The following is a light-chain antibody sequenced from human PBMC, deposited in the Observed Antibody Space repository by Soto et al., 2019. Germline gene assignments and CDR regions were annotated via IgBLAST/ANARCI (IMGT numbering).Light chain of an antibody. CDR2: GAS. CDR3: KQYGSSPGT. CDR1: QSVSSSY. V-gene: IGKV3-20*01. J-gene: IGKJ5*01. Sequence: EIVLTQSPGSLSLSPGERATLSCRASQSVSSSYLAWYQQKPGQAPRLLIYGASSRATGIPDRFSGSGSGTDFTLTISRLEPEDFAVYYCKQYGSSPGTFGQGTRLESK.